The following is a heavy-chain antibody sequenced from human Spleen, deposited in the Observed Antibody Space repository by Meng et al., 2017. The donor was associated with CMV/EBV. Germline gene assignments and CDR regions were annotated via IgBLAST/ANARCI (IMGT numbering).Heavy chain of an antibody. J-gene: IGHJ6*02. V-gene: IGHV4-59*12. CDR1: GGSISSYY. CDR3: ARDYSSSSKGMDV. D-gene: IGHD6-6*01. Sequence: GSLRLSCTVSGGSISSYYWSWIRQPPGKGLEWIGYIYYSGSTNYNPSLKSRVTISVDTSKNQFSLKLSSVTAADTAVYYCARDYSSSSKGMDVWGQGTTVTVSS. CDR2: IYYSGST.